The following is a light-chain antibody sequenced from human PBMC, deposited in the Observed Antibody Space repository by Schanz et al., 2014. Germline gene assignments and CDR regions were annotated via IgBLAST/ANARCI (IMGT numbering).Light chain of an antibody. CDR3: SSYAGSNKEV. CDR2: DVI. Sequence: QSALTQPASVSGSPGQSITISCTGTSSDVGGYNYVSWYQLHPGKAPKLMIYDVINRPSGVPDRFSGSKSGNTASLTVSGLQAEDEADYYCSSYAGSNKEVFGGRTKLTVL. J-gene: IGLJ3*02. CDR1: SSDVGGYNY. V-gene: IGLV2-8*01.